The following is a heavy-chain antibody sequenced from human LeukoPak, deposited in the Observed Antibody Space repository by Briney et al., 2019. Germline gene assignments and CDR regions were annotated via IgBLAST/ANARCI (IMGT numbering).Heavy chain of an antibody. J-gene: IGHJ4*02. V-gene: IGHV4-30-2*01. CDR3: ASSSGYYYTVGLFDY. D-gene: IGHD3-22*01. CDR1: GGSISSGGYS. CDR2: IYHSGST. Sequence: KPSQTLSLTCAVSGGSISSGGYSWRWIRQPPGKGLEWIGYIYHSGSTYYNPSLKSRVTISVDRSKNQFSLKLSSVTAADTAVYYCASSSGYYYTVGLFDYWGQGTLVTVSS.